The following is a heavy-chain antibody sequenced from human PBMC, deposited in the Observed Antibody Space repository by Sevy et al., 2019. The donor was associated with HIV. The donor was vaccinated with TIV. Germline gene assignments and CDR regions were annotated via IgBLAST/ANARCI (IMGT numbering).Heavy chain of an antibody. CDR1: GFTFSSYW. J-gene: IGHJ6*02. V-gene: IGHV3-7*01. CDR2: IKQDGSEK. CDR3: GGDNYYYYGMDV. Sequence: GGSLRLSCAASGFTFSSYWMSWVRRAPGKGLEWVANIKQDGSEKYYVDSVKGRFTISRDNAKNSLYLQMNSLRAEDTAVYYCGGDNYYYYGMDVWGQGTTVTVSS. D-gene: IGHD3-10*01.